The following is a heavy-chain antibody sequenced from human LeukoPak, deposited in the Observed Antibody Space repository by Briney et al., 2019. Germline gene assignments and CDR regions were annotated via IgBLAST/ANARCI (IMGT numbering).Heavy chain of an antibody. J-gene: IGHJ4*02. CDR1: GYTFTSYY. V-gene: IGHV1-69*05. CDR2: IIPIFGTA. CDR3: AGDSLVVVGNFDY. D-gene: IGHD2-15*01. Sequence: SVKVSCKASGYTFTSYYMHWVRQAPGQGLEWMGRIIPIFGTANYAQKFQGRVTITTDESTSTAYMELSSLRSEDTAVYYCAGDSLVVVGNFDYWGQGTLVNVSS.